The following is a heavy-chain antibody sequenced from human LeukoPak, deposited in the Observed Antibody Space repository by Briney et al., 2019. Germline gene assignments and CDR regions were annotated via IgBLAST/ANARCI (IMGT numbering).Heavy chain of an antibody. CDR2: IIPIFGTA. Sequence: SVTVSCTASGGTFSSYAISWVRQAPGQGLEWMGGIIPIFGTANYAQKFQGRVTITADESTSTAYMELSSLRSEDTAVYYCARRKSLVAPFDYWGQGTLVTVSS. D-gene: IGHD2-2*01. J-gene: IGHJ4*02. CDR1: GGTFSSYA. V-gene: IGHV1-69*13. CDR3: ARRKSLVAPFDY.